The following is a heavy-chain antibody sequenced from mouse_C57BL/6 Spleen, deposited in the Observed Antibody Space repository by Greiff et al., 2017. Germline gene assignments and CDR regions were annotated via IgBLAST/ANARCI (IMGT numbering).Heavy chain of an antibody. CDR1: GYTFTDYE. Sequence: SGAELVRPGASVTLSCKASGYTFTDYEMHWVKQTPVHGLEWIGALAPETGGTAYNQKFKGKAILTADKSSSTAYMELRSLTSEDSAVYYCTRGEGAQATGWFAYWGQGTLVTVSA. CDR3: TRGEGAQATGWFAY. V-gene: IGHV1-15*01. CDR2: LAPETGGT. J-gene: IGHJ3*01. D-gene: IGHD3-2*02.